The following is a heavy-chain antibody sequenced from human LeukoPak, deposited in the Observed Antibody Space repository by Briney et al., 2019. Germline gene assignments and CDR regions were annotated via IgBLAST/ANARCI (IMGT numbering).Heavy chain of an antibody. J-gene: IGHJ4*02. CDR3: ATLTTVVTAYYFDY. CDR1: GGSISSYY. V-gene: IGHV4-4*09. D-gene: IGHD4-23*01. Sequence: SETLSLTCTVSGGSISSYYWSWIRQPPGKGLEWIGYIYHSGSTDYNPSLKSRVTISVDTSKSQFSLKLTSVTAADTAVYYCATLTTVVTAYYFDYWSQGTPVTVSS. CDR2: IYHSGST.